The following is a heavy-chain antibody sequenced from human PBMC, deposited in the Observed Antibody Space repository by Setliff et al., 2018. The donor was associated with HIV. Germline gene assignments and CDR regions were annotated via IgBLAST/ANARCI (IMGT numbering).Heavy chain of an antibody. CDR3: ASSGSGSYYNGLGY. J-gene: IGHJ4*02. Sequence: PGGSLRLSCAASGFTFNIYAMNWVRQAPGRGLEWVTFISYDGSDEYYADSVRGRFTISRDNAKNSLSLQMKSLRPEDTAVYYCASSGSGSYYNGLGYWGQGTLVTVSS. CDR1: GFTFNIYA. CDR2: ISYDGSDE. D-gene: IGHD3-10*01. V-gene: IGHV3-30*04.